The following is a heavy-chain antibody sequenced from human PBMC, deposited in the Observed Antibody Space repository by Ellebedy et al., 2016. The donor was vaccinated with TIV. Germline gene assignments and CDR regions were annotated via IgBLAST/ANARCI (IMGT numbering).Heavy chain of an antibody. J-gene: IGHJ4*02. CDR2: LDWDADK. D-gene: IGHD2-15*01. Sequence: SGPTLVKPTQTLTLTCTFSGFSLRTGRLSVSWIRQPPGKALEWLARLDWDADKFYRTSLRTRLTISKDSSENQVVLTMTNMDPEDTATYYCARISGGWGFDYWGQGALVTVSS. V-gene: IGHV2-70*17. CDR1: GFSLRTGRLS. CDR3: ARISGGWGFDY.